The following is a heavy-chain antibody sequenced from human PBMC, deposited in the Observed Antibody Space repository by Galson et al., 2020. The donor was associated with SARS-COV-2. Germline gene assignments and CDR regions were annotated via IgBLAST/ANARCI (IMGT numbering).Heavy chain of an antibody. CDR1: GFTFSNYG. CDR3: AQVNWQWFAQGGTFYYHGMDV. D-gene: IGHD3-10*01. Sequence: GESLKISCAASGFTFSNYGMHWVRQAPGKGLEWVAAISHDGNNIYYADSVKGRFTISRDNTKNTLYLQLNSLRADDTAVYYCAQVNWQWFAQGGTFYYHGMDVWGQGTTVTVSS. J-gene: IGHJ6*02. CDR2: ISHDGNNI. V-gene: IGHV3-30*18.